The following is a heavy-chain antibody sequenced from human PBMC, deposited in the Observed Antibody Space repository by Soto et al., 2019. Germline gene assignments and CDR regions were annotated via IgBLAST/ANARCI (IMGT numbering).Heavy chain of an antibody. CDR2: IYPGDSDT. Sequence: GESLKISCKGSGYSFSSHWIAWVRRVPGKGLECMGIIYPGDSDTRYTTSFQGQVTFSADKSTSTAYLQWSSLKTPDTGMYYCARDVSDDAFDVWGQGTMVTVSS. J-gene: IGHJ3*01. V-gene: IGHV5-51*01. D-gene: IGHD1-26*01. CDR1: GYSFSSHW. CDR3: ARDVSDDAFDV.